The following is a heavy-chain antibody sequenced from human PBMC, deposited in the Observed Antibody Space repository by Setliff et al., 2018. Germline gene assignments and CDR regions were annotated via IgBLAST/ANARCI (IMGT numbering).Heavy chain of an antibody. CDR2: IYYSGST. CDR3: ARLRGAFDY. J-gene: IGHJ4*02. D-gene: IGHD3-16*01. V-gene: IGHV4-59*01. CDR1: GGSISSYY. Sequence: PPETLSLTCTVSGGSISSYYWSWIRQPPGKRLEWIGYIYYSGSTYYNPSLESRVTISVDTSKNQFSLRLNSATAADTAVYYCARLRGAFDYWGQGTQVTVSS.